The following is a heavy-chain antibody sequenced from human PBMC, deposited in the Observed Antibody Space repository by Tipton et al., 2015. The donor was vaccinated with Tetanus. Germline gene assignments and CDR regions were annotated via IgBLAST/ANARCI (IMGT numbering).Heavy chain of an antibody. CDR3: ARRLGPYTGDHFWHFDL. J-gene: IGHJ2*01. V-gene: IGHV5-51*01. Sequence: QSGAEVKKSGESLKISCKASGYDVSNYWIGWVRQTPEKGLEWMAIIYPGDSDTKYSPSFQGQVTISADRSINTAYLQWNSLKASDTAMYYCARRLGPYTGDHFWHFDLWGRGTLVTVSS. D-gene: IGHD7-27*01. CDR2: IYPGDSDT. CDR1: GYDVSNYW.